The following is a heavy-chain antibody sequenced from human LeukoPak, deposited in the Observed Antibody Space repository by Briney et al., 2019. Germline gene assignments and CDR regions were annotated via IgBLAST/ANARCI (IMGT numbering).Heavy chain of an antibody. CDR1: GFTFSSYT. D-gene: IGHD4-17*01. CDR2: ISSSATYI. J-gene: IGHJ4*02. Sequence: GGSLRLSCAGSGFTFSSYTMNWVRQAPGKGLEWVSSISSSATYIYYADPVRGRFTSSRDDAENSMFLHRNSLGAEDTAVYYCATWDDYGDYVAFEYWGQGTLVTVSS. CDR3: ATWDDYGDYVAFEY. V-gene: IGHV3-21*01.